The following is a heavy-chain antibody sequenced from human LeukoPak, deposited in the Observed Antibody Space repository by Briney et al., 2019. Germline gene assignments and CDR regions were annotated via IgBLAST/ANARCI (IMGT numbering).Heavy chain of an antibody. D-gene: IGHD3-22*01. Sequence: PGGSLRLSCAASGFTFSLYSMNWVRQAPGKGLEWVSYISSSSTTISYADSVKGRFTISRDNAKKSLYLQMKSLSAEDTAVYYCARDPGLSGYYFDFWGQGTLVTVSS. CDR3: ARDPGLSGYYFDF. CDR1: GFTFSLYS. J-gene: IGHJ4*02. CDR2: ISSSSTTI. V-gene: IGHV3-48*01.